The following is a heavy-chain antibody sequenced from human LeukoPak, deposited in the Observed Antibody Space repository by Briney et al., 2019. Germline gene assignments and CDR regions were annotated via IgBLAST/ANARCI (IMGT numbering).Heavy chain of an antibody. Sequence: ASVKVSCKASGGTFSSYAISWVRQAPGQGLEWMGWMNPNSGNTGYAQKFQGRVTITADESTSTAYMELSSLRSEDTAVYYCARDEEYSGSYSAFDIWGQGTMVTVSS. J-gene: IGHJ3*02. V-gene: IGHV1-69*13. D-gene: IGHD1-26*01. CDR3: ARDEEYSGSYSAFDI. CDR2: MNPNSGNT. CDR1: GGTFSSYA.